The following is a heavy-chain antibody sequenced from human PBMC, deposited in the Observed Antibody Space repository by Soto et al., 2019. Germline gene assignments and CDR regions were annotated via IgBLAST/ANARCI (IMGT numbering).Heavy chain of an antibody. D-gene: IGHD1-26*01. CDR1: GGSFSGYY. V-gene: IGHV4-34*01. CDR3: ARGQALGAAFDI. CDR2: INHSGST. J-gene: IGHJ3*02. Sequence: SETLSLTCAVYGGSFSGYYWSWVRQPPGEGLEWIGEINHSGSTNYNPSLKSRVTISLDTSKNQFSVELSSVTAADTAVYWCARGQALGAAFDIWGQGTMVTVSS.